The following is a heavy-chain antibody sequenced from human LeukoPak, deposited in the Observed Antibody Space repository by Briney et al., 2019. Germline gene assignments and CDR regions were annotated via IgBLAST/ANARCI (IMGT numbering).Heavy chain of an antibody. CDR1: VGSISSTSHF. D-gene: IGHD2-2*01. J-gene: IGHJ6*02. CDR3: ARHVGQPHGTDV. V-gene: IGHV4-39*01. CDR2: IYYTGRT. Sequence: SETLSLTCSVSVGSISSTSHFWRWIRQPPGKGLEWIGNIYYTGRTSYNPSLKSRVTISLDTSKNQFSLKLTSVTAADTAVYYCARHVGQPHGTDVWGQGTTITVSS.